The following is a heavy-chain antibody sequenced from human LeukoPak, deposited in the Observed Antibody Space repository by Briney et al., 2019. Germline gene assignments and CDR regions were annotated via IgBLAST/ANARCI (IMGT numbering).Heavy chain of an antibody. Sequence: SETLSLTCTVSGGSISSYYWSWIRQPPGKGLEWIGYIYYSGSTNYNPSLKSRVTISVDTSKNQFSLKLSSVTAADTAVYYCARVDYYGSGSYEWFDPWGQGTLATVSS. CDR1: GGSISSYY. CDR3: ARVDYYGSGSYEWFDP. D-gene: IGHD3-10*01. V-gene: IGHV4-59*01. CDR2: IYYSGST. J-gene: IGHJ5*02.